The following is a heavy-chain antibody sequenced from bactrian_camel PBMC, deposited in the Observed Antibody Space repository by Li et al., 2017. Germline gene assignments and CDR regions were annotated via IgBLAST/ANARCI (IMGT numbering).Heavy chain of an antibody. CDR1: GYDASRNC. CDR2: IDKFRRT. CDR3: AAGQGVGWCLDVIRVGAEADFDY. V-gene: IGHV3S53*01. D-gene: IGHD5*01. J-gene: IGHJ6*01. Sequence: HVQLVESGGGAVQAGGSLRLSCAASGYDASRNCLAWFPQAPGKEREGVAAIDKFRRTSYTDSVKGRFTISVDNAKNTLYLQMNSLKPEDTTTYYCAAGQGVGWCLDVIRVGAEADFDYWGHGTQVTVS.